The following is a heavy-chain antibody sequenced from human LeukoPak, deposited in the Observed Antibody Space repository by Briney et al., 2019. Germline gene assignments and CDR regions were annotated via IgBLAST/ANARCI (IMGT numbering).Heavy chain of an antibody. J-gene: IGHJ4*02. CDR3: ARDLQYCSGGSCYSKGPKDY. V-gene: IGHV3-7*01. D-gene: IGHD2-15*01. CDR1: GFTFSSYW. CDR2: IKQDGSEK. Sequence: GGSLRLSCAASGFTFSSYWMSWVRQAPGKGLEWVANIKQDGSEKYYVDSVKGRLTISRDNAKNSLYLQMNSLRAEDTAVYYCARDLQYCSGGSCYSKGPKDYWGQGTLVTVSS.